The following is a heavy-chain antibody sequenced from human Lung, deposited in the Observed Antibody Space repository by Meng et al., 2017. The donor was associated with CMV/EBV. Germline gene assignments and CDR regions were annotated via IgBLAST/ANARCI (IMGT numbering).Heavy chain of an antibody. CDR3: ARDLSGSVVVVGADYWYLDL. V-gene: IGHV3-21*01. CDR1: GFTFSSYS. CDR2: ISSSSSYI. Sequence: ESXKISXAASGFTFSSYSMNWVRQAPGKGLEWVSSISSSSSYIYYADSVKGRFTISRDNAKNSLYLQMNSLRAEDTAVYYCARDLSGSVVVVGADYWYLDLWGRGXLVTVSS. J-gene: IGHJ2*01. D-gene: IGHD2-15*01.